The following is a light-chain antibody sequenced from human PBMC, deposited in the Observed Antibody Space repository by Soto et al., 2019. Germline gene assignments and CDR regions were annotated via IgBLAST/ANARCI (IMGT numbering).Light chain of an antibody. Sequence: QSALTQPASVSGSPGQSITISCTGTSSDVGVYNYVSGYQQHPGKAPKLMVYDVSNRPSGVSNRFSGSKSGNTASLTISGLQADDEVDYYCSSYTSASTLVFGGGTKVTVL. CDR1: SSDVGVYNY. J-gene: IGLJ3*02. CDR3: SSYTSASTLV. V-gene: IGLV2-14*03. CDR2: DVS.